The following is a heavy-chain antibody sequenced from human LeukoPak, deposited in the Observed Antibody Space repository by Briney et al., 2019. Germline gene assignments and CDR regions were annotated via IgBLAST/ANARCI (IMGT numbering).Heavy chain of an antibody. D-gene: IGHD5-18*01. V-gene: IGHV1-8*03. Sequence: ASVKVSCKASGYTFTSYDINWVRQATGQGLEWMGWMNPNSGNTGYAQKFQGRVTITRNTSISTAYMELSSLRSEDTAVYYCARGIQLWYIGDYWGQGTLVTVSS. J-gene: IGHJ4*02. CDR3: ARGIQLWYIGDY. CDR1: GYTFTSYD. CDR2: MNPNSGNT.